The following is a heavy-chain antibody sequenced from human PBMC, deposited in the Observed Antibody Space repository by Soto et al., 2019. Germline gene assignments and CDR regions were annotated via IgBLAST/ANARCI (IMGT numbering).Heavy chain of an antibody. CDR1: GFTFNTYW. V-gene: IGHV3-74*01. J-gene: IGHJ4*02. Sequence: GGSLRLSCAASGFTFNTYWMHWVRQAPWKGLVWVSRVNGGGSSTTYAGSVKGRFTISRDNAKNTLYLQMNSLRAEDTAVYYCARGGGYEPPRGFDYWGQGTLVTVSS. CDR2: VNGGGSST. D-gene: IGHD5-12*01. CDR3: ARGGGYEPPRGFDY.